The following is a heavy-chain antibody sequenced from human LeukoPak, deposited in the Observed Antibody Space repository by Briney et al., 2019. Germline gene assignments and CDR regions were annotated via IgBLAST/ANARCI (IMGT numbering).Heavy chain of an antibody. CDR1: GFTFTDYA. CDR3: ATGRTPYNSGFDY. Sequence: PGGSLRLSCAASGFTFTDYAMGWVRQAPGQGLEWASTISASGSTTYYADSVRGRFTISRDNSKNTLSLQMISLRAEDTAVYYCATGRTPYNSGFDYWGEATLVAAS. CDR2: ISASGSTT. D-gene: IGHD6-19*01. V-gene: IGHV3-23*01. J-gene: IGHJ4*02.